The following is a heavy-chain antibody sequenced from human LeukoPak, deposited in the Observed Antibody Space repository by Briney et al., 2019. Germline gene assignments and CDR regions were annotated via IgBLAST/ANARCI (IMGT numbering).Heavy chain of an antibody. CDR1: GFTFSSYA. CDR2: ISYDGSNK. J-gene: IGHJ4*02. Sequence: GGSLGLSCAASGFTFSSYAMHWVRQAPGKGLEGVAVISYDGSNKYYADSVKGRFTISRDNSKNTLYLQMNSLRAEDTAVYYCAREYYTVRGVFDYWGQGTLVTVSS. V-gene: IGHV3-30*04. CDR3: AREYYTVRGVFDY. D-gene: IGHD3-10*01.